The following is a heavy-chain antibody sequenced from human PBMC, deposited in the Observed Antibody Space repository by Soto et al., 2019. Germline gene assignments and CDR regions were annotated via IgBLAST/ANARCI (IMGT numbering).Heavy chain of an antibody. Sequence: QVQLVQSGTEVKKPGASVKVSCEASGYRFTNYGITWVRQAPGQGLEWMGWISGGNGKTKYALNVLGRLTRTTETSTSTAYMELRSLRSDDTAMYYCARDLGRFDGSGSYYPNGFDPWGQGTLVIVSS. CDR2: ISGGNGKT. V-gene: IGHV1-18*01. J-gene: IGHJ5*02. D-gene: IGHD3-22*01. CDR1: GYRFTNYG. CDR3: ARDLGRFDGSGSYYPNGFDP.